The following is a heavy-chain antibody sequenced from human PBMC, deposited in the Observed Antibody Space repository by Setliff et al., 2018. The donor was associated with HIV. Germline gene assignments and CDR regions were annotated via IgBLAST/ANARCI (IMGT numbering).Heavy chain of an antibody. CDR1: GYTFTTYS. CDR3: ARGALLAVFDFDH. D-gene: IGHD3-10*01. J-gene: IGHJ4*01. V-gene: IGHV1-3*01. Sequence: ASVKVSCKASGYTFTTYSLHWVRQAPGQSLEWTGWINVGKGDTKYSRELQGRITITTDTSANTAYMVLSGLRSDDTAVYFCARGALLAVFDFDHWGHGTLVTVSS. CDR2: INVGKGDT.